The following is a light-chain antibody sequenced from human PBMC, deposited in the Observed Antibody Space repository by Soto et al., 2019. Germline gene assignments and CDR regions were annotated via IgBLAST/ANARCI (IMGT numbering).Light chain of an antibody. V-gene: IGKV2-28*01. J-gene: IGKJ3*01. CDR1: QSLLHSNGYTY. CDR3: MQALQTPVT. CDR2: LGS. Sequence: DIVMTQSPLSLPVTPGEPASISCRSSQSLLHSNGYTYLEWYLQRPGQSPQVLIYLGSNRASGVPDRFSGSGSGTEFTLTISRVEAEDVGVYYCMQALQTPVTFGPGTKVDIK.